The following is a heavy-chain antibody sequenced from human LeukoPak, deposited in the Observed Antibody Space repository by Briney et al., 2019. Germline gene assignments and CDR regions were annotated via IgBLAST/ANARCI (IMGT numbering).Heavy chain of an antibody. CDR1: GESFSGYY. V-gene: IGHV4-34*01. D-gene: IGHD4-17*01. J-gene: IGHJ4*02. Sequence: KPSETLSLTCAVYGESFSGYYWSWIRQPPGKGLEWIGEINHSGSTNYNPSLKSRVTISVDTPKNQFSLKLSSVTAADTAVYYCARGLNRNDYGDYGYWGQGTLVTVSS. CDR3: ARGLNRNDYGDYGY. CDR2: INHSGST.